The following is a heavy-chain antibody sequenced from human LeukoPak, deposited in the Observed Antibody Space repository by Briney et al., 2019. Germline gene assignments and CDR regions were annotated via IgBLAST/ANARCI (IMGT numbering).Heavy chain of an antibody. CDR2: IYTSGST. CDR1: GGSISSGSYY. CDR3: AREALYGSGSYYPNWFDP. D-gene: IGHD3-10*01. V-gene: IGHV4-61*02. J-gene: IGHJ5*02. Sequence: SETLSLTCTVSGGSISSGSYYWSWIRQPAGKGLEWIGRIYTSGSTNYSPSLKSRVTISVDTSKNQFSLKLSSVTAADTAVYYCAREALYGSGSYYPNWFDPWGQGTLVTVSS.